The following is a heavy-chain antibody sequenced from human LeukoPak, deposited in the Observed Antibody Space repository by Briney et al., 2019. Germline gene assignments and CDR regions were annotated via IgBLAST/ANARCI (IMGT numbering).Heavy chain of an antibody. V-gene: IGHV3-43*02. CDR2: ISWDGGST. D-gene: IGHD2-2*01. Sequence: GGSLRLSCAASGFTFDDYAMHWVRQAPGKGLEWVSLISWDGGSTYYADSVKGRFTISRDNSKNSLYLQMNSLRTEDTALYYCAKDIDPHCSSTSCYSNWFDPWGQGTLVTVSS. CDR3: AKDIDPHCSSTSCYSNWFDP. CDR1: GFTFDDYA. J-gene: IGHJ5*02.